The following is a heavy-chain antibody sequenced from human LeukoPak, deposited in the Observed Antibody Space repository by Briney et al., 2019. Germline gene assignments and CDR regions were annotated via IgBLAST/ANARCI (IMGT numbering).Heavy chain of an antibody. D-gene: IGHD6-19*01. CDR2: IYYSGNT. V-gene: IGHV4-30-4*08. CDR1: GGSLSSGDYY. CDR3: ARQKRNSSGWYGDY. J-gene: IGHJ4*02. Sequence: SETLSLTCTVSGGSLSSGDYYWRWIRQPPGKGLEWIGYIYYSGNTYYNPSLKSRVTISVDTSKNQSSLKRSSVTAADTAVYYCARQKRNSSGWYGDYWGQGTLVTVSS.